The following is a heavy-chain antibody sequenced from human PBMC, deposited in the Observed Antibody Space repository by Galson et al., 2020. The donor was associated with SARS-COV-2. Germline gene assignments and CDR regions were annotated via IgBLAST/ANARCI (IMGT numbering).Heavy chain of an antibody. CDR2: ISDYNGNT. CDR3: ARAWDSSTWKTYFDY. J-gene: IGHJ4*02. D-gene: IGHD6-13*01. V-gene: IGHV1-18*01. CDR1: GYTFISYG. Sequence: ASVKVSCKASGYTFISYGISWVRQAPGQGLEWMGWISDYNGNTNYAQRLQGRVTMTTDTSTRTAYMELRSLRSDDTAVYYCARAWDSSTWKTYFDYWGQGTRVTVSS.